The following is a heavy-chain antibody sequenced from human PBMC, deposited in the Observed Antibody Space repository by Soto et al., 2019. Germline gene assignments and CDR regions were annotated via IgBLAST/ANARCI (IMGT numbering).Heavy chain of an antibody. CDR2: TIPLFSTS. CDR3: ARAGGRSYYYYGMDV. V-gene: IGHV1-69*06. CDR1: AGTFNNYA. D-gene: IGHD2-15*01. J-gene: IGHJ6*02. Sequence: QEQLVQSGPEVKKPGSSVTVSCKASAGTFNNYAICWVRQAPGQGLEWMGGTIPLFSTSSYAQKFQGRVTSTADKSTSTVYMEMRNLKSEDAALYDCARAGGRSYYYYGMDVWGQGTTVTVS.